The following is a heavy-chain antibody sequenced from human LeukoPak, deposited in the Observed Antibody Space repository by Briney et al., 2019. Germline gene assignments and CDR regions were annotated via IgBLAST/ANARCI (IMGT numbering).Heavy chain of an antibody. CDR3: ARIHESRDSGLDV. CDR2: IASGSGYT. D-gene: IGHD3-10*01. V-gene: IGHV3-11*03. CDR1: GFTFKDYY. Sequence: PGGSLRLSCAASGFTFKDYYMSWIRQAPGKGLEWVSYIASGSGYTDYADSVKGRFTISRDNAKNSLYLQMNSLRADDTAVYYCARIHESRDSGLDVWGRGTTVTVSS. J-gene: IGHJ6*02.